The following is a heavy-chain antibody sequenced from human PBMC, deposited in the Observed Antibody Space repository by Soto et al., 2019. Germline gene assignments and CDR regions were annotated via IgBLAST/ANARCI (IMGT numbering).Heavy chain of an antibody. J-gene: IGHJ4*02. D-gene: IGHD3-22*01. CDR1: GGSISSGGYY. V-gene: IGHV4-31*03. Sequence: PSETLSLTCTVSGGSISSGGYYWSWIRQHPGKGLEWIGYIYSSGGTYYHPSLKSRLIVSSDTSKNQFSLRLNSVTAADTAVYYCARGKDSDGYYITDYWGQGTLVTVSS. CDR2: IYSSGGT. CDR3: ARGKDSDGYYITDY.